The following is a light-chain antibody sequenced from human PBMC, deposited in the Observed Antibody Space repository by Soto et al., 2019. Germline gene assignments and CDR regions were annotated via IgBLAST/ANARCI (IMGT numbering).Light chain of an antibody. Sequence: QSVLTQPPSVSGAPGQWVTISCTGTSCDIGAGYDVHWYQQLPGTAPKLLIYGNSNRPSGVPDRFSGSKSGTSASLAITGLQAEDEADYYCQSYDSSLSAVVFGGGTKLTVL. CDR3: QSYDSSLSAVV. CDR2: GNS. CDR1: SCDIGAGYD. J-gene: IGLJ2*01. V-gene: IGLV1-40*01.